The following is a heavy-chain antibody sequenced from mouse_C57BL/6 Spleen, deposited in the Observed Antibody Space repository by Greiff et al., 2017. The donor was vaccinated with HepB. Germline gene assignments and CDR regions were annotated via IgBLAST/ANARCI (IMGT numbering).Heavy chain of an antibody. CDR3: ARGNWDRNYAMDY. J-gene: IGHJ4*01. D-gene: IGHD4-1*01. V-gene: IGHV5-4*03. Sequence: EVMLVESGGGLVKPGGSLKLSCAASGFTFSSYAMSWVRQTPEKRLEWVATISDGGSYTYYPDNVKGRFTISRANAKNNLYLQMSHLKSEDTAMYYCARGNWDRNYAMDYWGQGTSVTVSS. CDR1: GFTFSSYA. CDR2: ISDGGSYT.